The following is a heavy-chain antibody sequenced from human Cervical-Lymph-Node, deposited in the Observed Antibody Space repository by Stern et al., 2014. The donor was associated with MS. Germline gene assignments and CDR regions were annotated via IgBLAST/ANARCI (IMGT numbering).Heavy chain of an antibody. V-gene: IGHV3-33*01. CDR2: VWYDGSTA. CDR1: GFTFRSYG. J-gene: IGHJ4*02. CDR3: ARGHIPYAYNYLFDY. D-gene: IGHD5-24*01. Sequence: VQLVESGGGVVQPGTSLRLSCAASGFTFRSYGMHWVRQAPGKGLEWGALVWYDGSTAYYRNSVKGRFTISRDNSNNTLFLQMNGLTAEDTAVYYCARGHIPYAYNYLFDYWGQGTLVTVSS.